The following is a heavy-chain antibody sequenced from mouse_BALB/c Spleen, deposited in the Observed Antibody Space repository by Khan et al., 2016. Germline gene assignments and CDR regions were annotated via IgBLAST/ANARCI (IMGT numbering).Heavy chain of an antibody. V-gene: IGHV1-87*01. Sequence: QVQLQQSGAELARPGASVRLSCKASGYTSADYWMQWVKQRPGQGLEWIGSIYPGDGDTRYSQKFKDKATLTADKSSNSAYMHLRSVSSDDSAVYYCADALFVYWGQGTLVTVSA. CDR1: GYTSADYW. CDR3: ADALFVY. CDR2: IYPGDGDT. J-gene: IGHJ3*01.